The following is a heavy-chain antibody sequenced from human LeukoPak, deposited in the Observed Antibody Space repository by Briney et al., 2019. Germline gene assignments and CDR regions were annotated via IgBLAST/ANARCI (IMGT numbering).Heavy chain of an antibody. CDR2: IKEDGSQR. V-gene: IGHV3-7*01. Sequence: HPGGSLRLSCAVSGFTFSSYWMSWVRQAPGKGLEWVANIKEDGSQRSYVDSVKGRFTISRDNAKNSLYLQMNSLRAEDTAIYRCARLHDYGDSRVWFDPWGQGTLVTVSS. CDR1: GFTFSSYW. D-gene: IGHD4-17*01. J-gene: IGHJ5*02. CDR3: ARLHDYGDSRVWFDP.